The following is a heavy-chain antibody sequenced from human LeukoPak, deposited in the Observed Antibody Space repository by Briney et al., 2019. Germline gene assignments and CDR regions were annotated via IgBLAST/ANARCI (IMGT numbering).Heavy chain of an antibody. CDR3: ARGRSRVSKYQLLYWFDS. V-gene: IGHV1-8*01. CDR1: GYTFTSYD. D-gene: IGHD2-2*01. CDR2: MNPNSGNT. Sequence: ASVKVSCKASGYTFTSYDVNWVRQATGQGLEWMGWMNPNSGNTGYAQKFQGRVTMTRNTSISTAYMELSSLRSEDTAVYYCARGRSRVSKYQLLYWFDSWGQGTLVSVSS. J-gene: IGHJ5*01.